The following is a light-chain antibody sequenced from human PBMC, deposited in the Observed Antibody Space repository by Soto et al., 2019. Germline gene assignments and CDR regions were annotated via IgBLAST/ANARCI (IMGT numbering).Light chain of an antibody. Sequence: QSALTQPASVSWSPGQSITISCTGTSSDVGGYNYVSWYQQHPGKAPKPMIYDVSNRPSGVSNRFSGSKSGNTASLSISGLQAEDEADYYCSSYTSSSTYVFGTGTKVTVL. J-gene: IGLJ1*01. CDR1: SSDVGGYNY. CDR2: DVS. V-gene: IGLV2-14*01. CDR3: SSYTSSSTYV.